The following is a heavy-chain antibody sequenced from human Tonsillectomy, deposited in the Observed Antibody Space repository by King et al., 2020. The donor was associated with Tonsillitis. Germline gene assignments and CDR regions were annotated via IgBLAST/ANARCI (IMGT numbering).Heavy chain of an antibody. V-gene: IGHV2-5*02. CDR2: IYWDDDK. D-gene: IGHD6-19*01. CDR1: GFSLSTSGVG. CDR3: ARVNIAVAGYYFDY. Sequence: TLKESGPTLVKPTQTLTLTCTFSGFSLSTSGVGVGWIRQPPGKALEWLALIYWDDDKRYSPSLKSRLTITKDTSKNQVVLTMTNMDPVDTATYYCARVNIAVAGYYFDYWGKGTLVTVSS. J-gene: IGHJ4*02.